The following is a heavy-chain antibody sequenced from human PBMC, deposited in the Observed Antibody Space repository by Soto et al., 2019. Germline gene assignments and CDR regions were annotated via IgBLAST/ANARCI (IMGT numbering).Heavy chain of an antibody. D-gene: IGHD3-22*01. Sequence: GGSLRLSCAASGFTFSSYSMNWVRQAPGKGLEWLSYISADSNTNYYADSVEGRFTISRDNSKNTLYLQMNSLRDEDTAVYYCAREETYYYDSSGYYYFDYWGQGTLVTVSS. CDR1: GFTFSSYS. J-gene: IGHJ4*02. CDR3: AREETYYYDSSGYYYFDY. V-gene: IGHV3-48*02. CDR2: ISADSNTN.